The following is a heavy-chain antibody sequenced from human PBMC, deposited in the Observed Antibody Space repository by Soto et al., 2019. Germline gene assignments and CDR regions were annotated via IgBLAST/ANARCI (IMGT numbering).Heavy chain of an antibody. CDR1: GGTFGSYA. D-gene: IGHD2-15*01. V-gene: IGHV1-69*06. J-gene: IGHJ4*02. Sequence: QVQLVQSGAEVKKPGSSVKVSCKSSGGTFGSYAISWVRQAPGQGLEWMGVVIPIFGTPHYAQKFHGRVTMTADIPTSTAYLELSSLKSADTAVYYCAKIRWTISLQEEDAIWGQGTLVTVSS. CDR3: AKIRWTISLQEEDAI. CDR2: VIPIFGTP.